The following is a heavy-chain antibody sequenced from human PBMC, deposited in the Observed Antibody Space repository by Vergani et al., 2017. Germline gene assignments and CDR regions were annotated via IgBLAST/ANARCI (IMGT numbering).Heavy chain of an antibody. CDR2: ISSSGSTI. J-gene: IGHJ4*02. CDR1: GFTFSSYE. D-gene: IGHD3-22*01. V-gene: IGHV3-48*03. CDR3: AGGRDSSGYSSFDY. Sequence: EVQLVESGGGLVQPGGSLRLSCAASGFTFSSYEMNWVRQAPGKGLEWVSYISSSGSTIYYADSVKGRFTISRDNAKNSLYLQMSSLRAEDTAVYYCAGGRDSSGYSSFDYWGQGTLVTVSS.